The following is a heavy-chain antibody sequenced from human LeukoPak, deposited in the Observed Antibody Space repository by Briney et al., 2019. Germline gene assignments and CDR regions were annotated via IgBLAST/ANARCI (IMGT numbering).Heavy chain of an antibody. D-gene: IGHD5-12*01. V-gene: IGHV3-9*01. J-gene: IGHJ4*02. CDR1: GFTFDDYA. CDR3: AKARSGYDYSIFDY. CDR2: ISWNSGSI. Sequence: GGSLRLSCAASGFTFDDYAMHWVRQAPGKGLEWVSGISWNSGSIGYADSVKGRFTISRDNAKNSLYLQMNGLRTEDTALYYRAKARSGYDYSIFDYWGQGTLVTVSS.